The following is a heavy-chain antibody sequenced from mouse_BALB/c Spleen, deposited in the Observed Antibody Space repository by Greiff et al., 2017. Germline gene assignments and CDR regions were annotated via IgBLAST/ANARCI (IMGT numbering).Heavy chain of an antibody. J-gene: IGHJ2*01. Sequence: DVQLVESGGGLVQPGGPRKLSCAASGFTFSSFGMHWVRQAPEKGLEWVAYISSGSSTIYYADTVKGRFTISRDNPKNTLFLQMTSLRSEDTAMYYCARQGLILFDYWGQGTTRTVSS. CDR1: GFTFSSFG. CDR3: ARQGLILFDY. D-gene: IGHD2-3*01. CDR2: ISSGSSTI. V-gene: IGHV5-17*02.